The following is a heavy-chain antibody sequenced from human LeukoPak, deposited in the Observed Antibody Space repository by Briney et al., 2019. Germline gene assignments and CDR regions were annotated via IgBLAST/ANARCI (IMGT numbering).Heavy chain of an antibody. J-gene: IGHJ5*02. V-gene: IGHV4-59*01. CDR2: MYYSGST. Sequence: SETLSLTCTVSGGSISSYYWSWIRQPPGKGLEWIGYMYYSGSTNYNPSLKSRVTISVDTSKNQFSLKLSSVTAADTAVYYCARDASGWYRGRFDPWGQGTLVTVSS. D-gene: IGHD6-19*01. CDR1: GGSISSYY. CDR3: ARDASGWYRGRFDP.